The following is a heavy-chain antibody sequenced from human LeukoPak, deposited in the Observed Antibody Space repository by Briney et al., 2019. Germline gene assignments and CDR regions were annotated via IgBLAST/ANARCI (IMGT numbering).Heavy chain of an antibody. J-gene: IGHJ4*02. D-gene: IGHD3-10*01. CDR1: GFTFDDYA. V-gene: IGHV3-9*01. CDR3: ARWDYYGSGSRRLDY. CDR2: ISWNSGSI. Sequence: GGSLRLSCAASGFTFDDYAMHWVRQAPGKGLEWVSGISWNSGSIGYADSVKGRFTISRDNAKNSLYLQMNSLRAEDTAIYYCARWDYYGSGSRRLDYWGQGTPVTVSS.